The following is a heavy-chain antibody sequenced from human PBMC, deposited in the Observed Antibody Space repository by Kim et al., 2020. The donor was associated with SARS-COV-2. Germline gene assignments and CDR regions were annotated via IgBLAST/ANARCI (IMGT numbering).Heavy chain of an antibody. J-gene: IGHJ1*01. V-gene: IGHV3-66*01. D-gene: IGHD3-22*01. Sequence: ADSVNGRTIISRDHSKNTLYLQMNSLRAEDTAVYYCATVVFYYDAGYFKNWGQGTLVIVSS. CDR3: ATVVFYYDAGYFKN.